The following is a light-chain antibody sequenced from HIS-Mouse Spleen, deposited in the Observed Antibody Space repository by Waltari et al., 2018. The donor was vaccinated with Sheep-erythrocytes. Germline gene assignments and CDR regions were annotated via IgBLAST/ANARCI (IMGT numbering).Light chain of an antibody. V-gene: IGKV3-11*01. Sequence: TQSPSSLSASVRDRVTITCRASQSISSYLDWYQQKPGHAPRLLIYDASNSATGIPARFSGSGSGTDFTLTISSLEPEDFAVYYCQQRSNWYTFGQGTKLEIK. J-gene: IGKJ2*01. CDR2: DAS. CDR1: QSISSY. CDR3: QQRSNWYT.